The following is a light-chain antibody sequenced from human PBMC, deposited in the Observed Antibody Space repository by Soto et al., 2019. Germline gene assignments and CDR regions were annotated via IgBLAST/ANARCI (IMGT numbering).Light chain of an antibody. CDR2: DAS. CDR1: QSISSW. Sequence: DIQMTQSPTALSASVGDRVTITCRASQSISSWLAWYQQKPGKAPKLLIYDASSLQSGVPSRFSGSGSGTEITLTISSLQPDDFATYYCQQYNSYRMFGQGTKVDIK. CDR3: QQYNSYRM. V-gene: IGKV1-5*01. J-gene: IGKJ1*01.